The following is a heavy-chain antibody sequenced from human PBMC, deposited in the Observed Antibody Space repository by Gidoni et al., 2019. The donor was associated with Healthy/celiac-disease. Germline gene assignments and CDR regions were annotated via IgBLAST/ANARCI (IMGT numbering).Heavy chain of an antibody. V-gene: IGHV1-2*04. D-gene: IGHD3-3*01. CDR2: INPNSGGT. CDR3: AREATPDFWSGYYTSDYYYGMDV. J-gene: IGHJ6*02. CDR1: GYTFTGSY. Sequence: QVQLVQSGAEGKKPGASVKVSCKASGYTFTGSYMHWVRQAPGQGLEWMGWINPNSGGTNYAQKFQGWGTMTRDTSISTAYMELSRLRSDDTAVYYCAREATPDFWSGYYTSDYYYGMDVWGQGTTVTVSS.